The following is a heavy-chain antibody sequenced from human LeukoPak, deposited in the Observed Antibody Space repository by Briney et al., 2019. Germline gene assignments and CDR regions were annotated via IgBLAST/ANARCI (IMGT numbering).Heavy chain of an antibody. Sequence: SVKVSCKASGGTLSGYAISWVRQAPGQGLEWMGGIIPIFGTPSYAQKFQGRVTMTRDTSTSTVYMELSSLRSEDTAVDYCAREYSYGTFDYWGQGTLVTVSS. J-gene: IGHJ4*02. D-gene: IGHD5-18*01. V-gene: IGHV1-69*05. CDR1: GGTLSGYA. CDR3: AREYSYGTFDY. CDR2: IIPIFGTP.